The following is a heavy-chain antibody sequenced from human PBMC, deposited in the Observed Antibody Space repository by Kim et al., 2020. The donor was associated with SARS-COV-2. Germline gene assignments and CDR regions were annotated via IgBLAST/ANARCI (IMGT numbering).Heavy chain of an antibody. J-gene: IGHJ6*02. CDR1: GFTFSSYA. V-gene: IGHV3-30*04. Sequence: WSLRLSCAASGFTFSSYAMHWVRQAPGKGLEWVAVISYDGSNKYYADSVKGRFTISRDNSKNTLYLQMNSLRAEDTAVYYCARAVAGTYYYGMDVWGQG. CDR2: ISYDGSNK. D-gene: IGHD6-19*01. CDR3: ARAVAGTYYYGMDV.